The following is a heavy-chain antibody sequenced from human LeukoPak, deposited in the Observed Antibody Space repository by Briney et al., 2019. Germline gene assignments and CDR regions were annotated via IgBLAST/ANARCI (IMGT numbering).Heavy chain of an antibody. J-gene: IGHJ4*02. CDR1: GFTFSSYA. CDR2: ISSDSTTT. V-gene: IGHV3-48*01. D-gene: IGHD2-15*01. Sequence: GGSLRLSCAASGFTFSSYAMSWVRQAPGKGLEWVSYISSDSTTTYYADSVKGRFTISRDTAKNSLYLQMNSLRAGDTAIYYCASLCSGGTCFTPYWGQGTLVTVSS. CDR3: ASLCSGGTCFTPY.